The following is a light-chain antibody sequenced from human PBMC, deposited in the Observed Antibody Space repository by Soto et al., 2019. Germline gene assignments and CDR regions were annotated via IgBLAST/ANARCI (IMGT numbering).Light chain of an antibody. CDR2: DAS. V-gene: IGKV3-11*01. CDR1: QSVSKY. CDR3: QQRSNWPQIT. J-gene: IGKJ4*02. Sequence: EIVLTQSPATLSLSPGERATLSCRASQSVSKYLAWYQQKPGQAPRLLIHDASNRATGIPARFSGSGSGTDFTLTISSIEPEDFVVYYCQQRSNWPQITFGGGTKVEIK.